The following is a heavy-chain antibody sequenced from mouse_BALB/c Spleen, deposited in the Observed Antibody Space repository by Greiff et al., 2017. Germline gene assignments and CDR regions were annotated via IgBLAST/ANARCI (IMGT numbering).Heavy chain of an antibody. CDR2: ISSGGSYT. V-gene: IGHV5-6*02. CDR1: GFTFSSYG. Sequence: EVMLVESGGDLVKPGGSLKLSCAASGFTFSSYGMSWVRQTPDKRLEWVATISSGGSYTYYPDSVKGRFTISRDNAKNTLYLQRSSLKSGDTAMYYCARWGTTGVERAWFASWGKGTLVTVS. CDR3: ARWGTTGVERAWFAS. J-gene: IGHJ3*01. D-gene: IGHD1-1*01.